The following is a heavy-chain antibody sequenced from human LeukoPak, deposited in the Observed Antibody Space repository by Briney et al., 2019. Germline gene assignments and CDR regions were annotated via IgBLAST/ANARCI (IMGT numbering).Heavy chain of an antibody. D-gene: IGHD4-23*01. V-gene: IGHV1-46*01. CDR1: GYTFTTYY. CDR2: INPSGGSR. CDR3: ARNGGSHDAIDI. Sequence: ASAKVSCKASGYTFTTYYMHWVRQAPGQGLEWMGIINPSGGSRSYAQKFQGRVTMTRDMSTSTVYMELSSLKSEDTAVYYCARNGGSHDAIDIWGQGTMVTVSS. J-gene: IGHJ3*02.